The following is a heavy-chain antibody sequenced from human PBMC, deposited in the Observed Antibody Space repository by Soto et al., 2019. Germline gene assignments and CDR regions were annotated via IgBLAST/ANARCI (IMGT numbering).Heavy chain of an antibody. CDR3: ASPLWFGDLLLQH. V-gene: IGHV4-39*01. D-gene: IGHD3-10*01. CDR2: IYYSGST. J-gene: IGHJ4*02. Sequence: QLQLQESGPRLVKPSETLSLTCTVSGGSISSSSYSWGWIRQPPGKGLEWIGSIYYSGSTSYNPSIKSRVTISLDTSNNQFSLKLSSVTAADTAVYYCASPLWFGDLLLQHWGQGTLVTVSS. CDR1: GGSISSSSYS.